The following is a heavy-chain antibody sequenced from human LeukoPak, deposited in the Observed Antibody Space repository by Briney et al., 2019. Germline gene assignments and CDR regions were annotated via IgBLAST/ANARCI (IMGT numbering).Heavy chain of an antibody. CDR2: INDGGST. D-gene: IGHD5-18*01. CDR1: GFTVSGNY. J-gene: IGHJ5*02. V-gene: IGHV3-66*02. CDR3: ARDRAGTQLWVEFDP. Sequence: PGGSLRLSCAASGFTVSGNYMNWMRQAPGKGLEWVSLINDGGSTFYADSVKGRFTISRDDSRNTLFLQMNSLRAEDTAVYYCARDRAGTQLWVEFDPWGQGTLVTVSS.